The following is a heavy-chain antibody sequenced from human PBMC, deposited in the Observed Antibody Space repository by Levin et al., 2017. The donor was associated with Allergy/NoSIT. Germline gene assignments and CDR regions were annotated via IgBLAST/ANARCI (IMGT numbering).Heavy chain of an antibody. J-gene: IGHJ4*02. CDR2: IYSGGST. CDR1: GFTVSSNY. D-gene: IGHD3-10*01. CDR3: ARDFRGGELTFDY. V-gene: IGHV3-53*01. Sequence: GESLKISCAASGFTVSSNYMSWVRQAPGKGLEWVSVIYSGGSTYYADSVKGRFTISRDNSKNTLYLQMNSLRAEDTAVYYCARDFRGGELTFDYWGQGTLVTVSS.